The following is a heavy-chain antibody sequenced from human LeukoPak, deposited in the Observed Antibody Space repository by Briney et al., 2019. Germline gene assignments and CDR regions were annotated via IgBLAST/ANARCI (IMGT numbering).Heavy chain of an antibody. V-gene: IGHV3-23*01. J-gene: IGHJ6*03. CDR3: AKGKQQLAYYYYYMDV. Sequence: GGSLRLSCAASGFTFSNYAMSWVRQAPGKGLEWVSAISGSGGSTHYADSVKGRFTISRDNSKNTLYLQMNSLRAEDTAVYYCAKGKQQLAYYYYYMDVWGKGTTVTVSS. CDR2: ISGSGGST. CDR1: GFTFSNYA. D-gene: IGHD6-13*01.